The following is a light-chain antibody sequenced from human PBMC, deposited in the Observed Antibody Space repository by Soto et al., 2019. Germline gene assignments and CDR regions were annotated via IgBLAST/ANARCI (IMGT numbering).Light chain of an antibody. Sequence: EIVLTQSPGTLSLSPGERATLSCRASQSVTSTHLAWYQQKPGQAPRRLIYGASSRATGIPDRFSGSGSGTGFTLTISRLEPEDLAVYYCQQYGSSPWTFGQGTKVEIK. V-gene: IGKV3-20*01. CDR2: GAS. CDR1: QSVTSTH. J-gene: IGKJ1*01. CDR3: QQYGSSPWT.